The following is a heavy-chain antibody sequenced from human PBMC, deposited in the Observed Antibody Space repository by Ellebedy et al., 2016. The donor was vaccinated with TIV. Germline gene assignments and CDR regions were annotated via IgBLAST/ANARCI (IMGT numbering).Heavy chain of an antibody. CDR2: ISSSGSTI. D-gene: IGHD4-23*01. CDR1: GFTFSDYY. Sequence: GESLKISXAASGFTFSDYYMTWIRQAPGKGLEWVSYISSSGSTIHYADSVKGRFTISRDNAKNSLYLQMNSLRAEDTAVYYCASRWGYGGKHYWGQGTLVTVSS. CDR3: ASRWGYGGKHY. J-gene: IGHJ4*02. V-gene: IGHV3-11*04.